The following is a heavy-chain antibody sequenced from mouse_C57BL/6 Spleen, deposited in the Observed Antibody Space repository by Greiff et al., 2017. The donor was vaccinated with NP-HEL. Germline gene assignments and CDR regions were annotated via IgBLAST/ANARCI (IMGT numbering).Heavy chain of an antibody. CDR2: IYPGGGYT. Sequence: QVHVKQSGAELVRPGTSVKMSCKASGYTFTNYWIGWAKQRPGHGLEWIGDIYPGGGYTNYNEKFKGKATLTADKSSSTAYMQFSSLTSEDSAIYYCARSSRYFDVWGTGTTVTVSS. V-gene: IGHV1-63*01. D-gene: IGHD1-1*01. CDR3: ARSSRYFDV. CDR1: GYTFTNYW. J-gene: IGHJ1*03.